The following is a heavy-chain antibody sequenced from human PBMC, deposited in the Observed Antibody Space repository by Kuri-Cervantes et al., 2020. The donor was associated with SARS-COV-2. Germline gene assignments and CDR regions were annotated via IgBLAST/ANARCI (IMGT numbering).Heavy chain of an antibody. D-gene: IGHD7-27*01. CDR3: ARGSNWGNVPLDY. CDR1: GGSISSGDYY. Sequence: LRLSCTVSGGSISSGDYYWSWIRQPPGKGLEWIGYIYYSGSTYYNPSLKSRVTISVDTSSKQFSLNLSSVTAADTAVYYCARGSNWGNVPLDYWGQGTLVTVSS. J-gene: IGHJ4*02. CDR2: IYYSGST. V-gene: IGHV4-30-4*08.